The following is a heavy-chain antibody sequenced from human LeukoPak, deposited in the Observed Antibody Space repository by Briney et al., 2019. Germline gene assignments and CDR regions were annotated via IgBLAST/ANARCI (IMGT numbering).Heavy chain of an antibody. V-gene: IGHV5-51*01. CDR3: ARGRDSIAAAGTGPFDY. D-gene: IGHD6-13*01. CDR1: GYSFTSYW. J-gene: IGHJ4*02. Sequence: GESLKISRKGSGYSFTSYWIGWVRQMPGKGLEWMGIIYPGDSDTRYSPSFQGQVTISADKSISTAYLQWSSLKASDTAMYYCARGRDSIAAAGTGPFDYWGQGTLVTVSS. CDR2: IYPGDSDT.